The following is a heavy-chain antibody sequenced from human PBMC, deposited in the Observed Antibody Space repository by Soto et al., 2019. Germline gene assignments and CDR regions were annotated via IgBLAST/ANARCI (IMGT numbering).Heavy chain of an antibody. CDR1: GGPISSYY. J-gene: IGHJ4*02. D-gene: IGHD3-22*01. CDR3: ASQLNYYDSIDY. Sequence: SETMSLTCTVSGGPISSYYWSWIRQPPGKGLEWIGYIYYSGSTNYNPSLKSRVTISVDTSKNQFSLKLSSVTAADTAVYYCASQLNYYDSIDYWGQGTLVTVS. V-gene: IGHV4-59*01. CDR2: IYYSGST.